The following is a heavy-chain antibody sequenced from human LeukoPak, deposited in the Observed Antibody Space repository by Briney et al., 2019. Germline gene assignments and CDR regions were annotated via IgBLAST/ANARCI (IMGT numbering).Heavy chain of an antibody. CDR2: ISSSSSSYI. V-gene: IGHV3-21*04. CDR1: GFTFSSYG. Sequence: PGGSLRLSCAASGFTFSSYGMTWVRQAPGRGLEWVSSISSSSSSYIYYADSVKGRFTTSRDNAKKSLYLQMNSLRADDTAVYYCRGTNWGLGFDYWGQGTLVTVSS. CDR3: RGTNWGLGFDY. J-gene: IGHJ4*02. D-gene: IGHD7-27*01.